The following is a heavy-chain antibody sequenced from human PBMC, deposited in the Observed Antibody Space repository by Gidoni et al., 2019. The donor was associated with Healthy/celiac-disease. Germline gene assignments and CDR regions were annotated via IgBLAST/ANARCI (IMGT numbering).Heavy chain of an antibody. V-gene: IGHV3-30*18. J-gene: IGHJ4*02. Sequence: QVQLVESGGGVVQPGRSLRLSCAASGFPFSSYGMHWVRQAPGKGLEWVAVISYDGSNKYYADSVKGRFTISRDNSKNTLYLQMNSLRAEDTAVYYGAKPPARGYQLPFDYWGQGTLVTVSS. CDR1: GFPFSSYG. D-gene: IGHD2-2*01. CDR3: AKPPARGYQLPFDY. CDR2: ISYDGSNK.